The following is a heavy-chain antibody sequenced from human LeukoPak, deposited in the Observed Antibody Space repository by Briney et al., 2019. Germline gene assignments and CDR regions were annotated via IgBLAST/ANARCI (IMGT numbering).Heavy chain of an antibody. CDR1: GGSISSSSYY. CDR2: IYYSGST. Sequence: SETLSLTCTVSGGSISSSSYYWGWIRQPPGKGLEWIGSIYYSGSTYYNPSLKSRVTISVDTSKNQFSLKLSSVTAADTAVYYCARLFRKRYSGYDLRYYFDYWGQGTLVTVSS. CDR3: ARLFRKRYSGYDLRYYFDY. J-gene: IGHJ4*02. V-gene: IGHV4-39*01. D-gene: IGHD5-12*01.